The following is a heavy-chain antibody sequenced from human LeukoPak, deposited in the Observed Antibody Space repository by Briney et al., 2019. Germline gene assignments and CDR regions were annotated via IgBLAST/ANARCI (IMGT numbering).Heavy chain of an antibody. CDR1: GGSISSSSYY. V-gene: IGHV4-39*01. D-gene: IGHD6-13*01. CDR3: ARHVNWGYSSSWYTDYFDY. J-gene: IGHJ4*02. CDR2: IYYSGST. Sequence: TSETLSLTCTVSGGSISSSSYYWGWIRQPPGKGLEWIGSIYYSGSTYYNPSLKSRVTISVDTSKNQFSLKLSSVTAADTAVYYCARHVNWGYSSSWYTDYFDYWGQGTLVTVSS.